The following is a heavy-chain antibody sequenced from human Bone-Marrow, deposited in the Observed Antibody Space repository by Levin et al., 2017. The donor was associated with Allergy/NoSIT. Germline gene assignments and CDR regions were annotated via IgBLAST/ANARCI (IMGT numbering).Heavy chain of an antibody. Sequence: GGSLRLSCAASGFNFDEYAMHWVRQAPGKGLEWVSGISLNSGSRGYADSVKGRFTISRDNARTSLYLQMNSLRVEDTALYFCVKDVAPKYHYDSSGAFNYWGQGTLVTVSS. CDR1: GFNFDEYA. D-gene: IGHD3-22*01. J-gene: IGHJ4*02. CDR2: ISLNSGSR. V-gene: IGHV3-9*01. CDR3: VKDVAPKYHYDSSGAFNY.